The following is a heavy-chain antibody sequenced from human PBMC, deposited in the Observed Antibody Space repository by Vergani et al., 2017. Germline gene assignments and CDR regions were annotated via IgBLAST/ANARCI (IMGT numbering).Heavy chain of an antibody. V-gene: IGHV4-59*01. CDR2: IYYSGST. D-gene: IGHD3-3*01. J-gene: IGHJ5*02. CDR3: ARVGVAYDFWSGYRPYNWFDP. CDR1: GGSISSYY. Sequence: QVQLQESGPGLVKPSETLSLTCTVSGGSISSYYWSWIRQPPGKGLEWIGYIYYSGSTNYNPSLTSRVTISVDTSKNQFSLKLSSVTAADTAVYYCARVGVAYDFWSGYRPYNWFDPWGQGTLVTVSS.